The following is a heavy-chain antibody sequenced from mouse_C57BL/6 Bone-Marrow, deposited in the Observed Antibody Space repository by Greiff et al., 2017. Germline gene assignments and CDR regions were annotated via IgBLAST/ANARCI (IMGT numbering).Heavy chain of an antibody. CDR2: IDPENGDT. V-gene: IGHV14-4*01. CDR1: GFNFTDDY. Sequence: VQLQQSGAELVRPGASVKLSCTASGFNFTDDYMHWVKQRPEQGLEWIGWIDPENGDTKYTAKFQGKATITADTSSNTAYLQLSSLTSEDAAVYYCTTTMVYSRWYCDVWGTGTTVTVSS. J-gene: IGHJ1*03. CDR3: TTTMVYSRWYCDV. D-gene: IGHD2-1*01.